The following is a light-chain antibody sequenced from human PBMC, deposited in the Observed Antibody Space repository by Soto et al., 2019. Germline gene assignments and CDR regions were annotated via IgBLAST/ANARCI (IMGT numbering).Light chain of an antibody. CDR1: QSLLHSNGYNY. Sequence: DIVMTQSPLSLPVTPGEPASISCRSSQSLLHSNGYNYLDWYLQKPGQSPQLLIYLGSNRASGVPDRFSGSGSGTDFTLKISRVEAEDVGVYYCMQALQNNTFGHRTRLEIK. CDR3: MQALQNNT. J-gene: IGKJ5*01. CDR2: LGS. V-gene: IGKV2-28*01.